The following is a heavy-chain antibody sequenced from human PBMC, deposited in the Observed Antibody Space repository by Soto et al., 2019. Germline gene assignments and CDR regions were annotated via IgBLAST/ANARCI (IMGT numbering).Heavy chain of an antibody. CDR2: IIPILGIA. D-gene: IGHD2-15*01. CDR3: AREELYCSGGSCVYGMDV. Sequence: SVKVSCKASGGTFSSYTISWVRQAPGQGLEWMGRIIPILGIANYAQKFQGRVTITADKSTSTAYMELSSLRSEDTAVYYCAREELYCSGGSCVYGMDVWGQGTTVTVSS. J-gene: IGHJ6*02. CDR1: GGTFSSYT. V-gene: IGHV1-69*04.